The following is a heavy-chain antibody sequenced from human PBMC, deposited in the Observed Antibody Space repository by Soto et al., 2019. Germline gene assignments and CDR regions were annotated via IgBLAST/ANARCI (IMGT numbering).Heavy chain of an antibody. CDR3: ASSWAAAGTHYFDY. CDR2: INAGNGNT. D-gene: IGHD6-13*01. V-gene: IGHV1-3*01. CDR1: GYTFTSYV. Sequence: VQLVQSGAEVKKPGASVKVSCKASGYTFTSYVMHWVRQAPGQRLEWMGWINAGNGNTEYSQKFQGRVTITRDTSASTAYMELSSLRSEDTTMYYCASSWAAAGTHYFDYWGQGTLVTVSS. J-gene: IGHJ4*02.